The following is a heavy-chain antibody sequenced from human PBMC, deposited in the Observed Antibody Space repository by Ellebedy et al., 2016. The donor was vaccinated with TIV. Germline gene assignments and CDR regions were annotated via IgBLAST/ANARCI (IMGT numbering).Heavy chain of an antibody. J-gene: IGHJ4*02. CDR3: ARVGIAALFDY. Sequence: ASVKVSCXASGYTFTGYYMHWVRQAPGQGLEWMGIINPSGGSTSYAQKFQGRVTMTRDTSTSTVYMELSSLRSEDTAVYYCARVGIAALFDYWGQGTLVTVSS. V-gene: IGHV1-46*01. CDR2: INPSGGST. D-gene: IGHD6-13*01. CDR1: GYTFTGYY.